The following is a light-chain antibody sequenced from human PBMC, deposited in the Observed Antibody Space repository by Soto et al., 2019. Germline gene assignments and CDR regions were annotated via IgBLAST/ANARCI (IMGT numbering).Light chain of an antibody. J-gene: IGLJ3*02. V-gene: IGLV1-40*01. Sequence: QSVLTQPPSVSGAPGQRVTISCTGSSSNIGAGYDVHWYQQLPGTAPKLLIYGNSNRPSGVPDRFSGSKSGTSASLAITGLQAEHEADYYCQSYDSSLSGWVFGGGTKVPVL. CDR1: SSNIGAGYD. CDR3: QSYDSSLSGWV. CDR2: GNS.